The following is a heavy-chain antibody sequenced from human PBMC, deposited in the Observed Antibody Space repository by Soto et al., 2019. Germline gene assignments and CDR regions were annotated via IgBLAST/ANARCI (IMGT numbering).Heavy chain of an antibody. V-gene: IGHV4-30-2*01. J-gene: IGHJ6*02. D-gene: IGHD6-13*01. Sequence: PSETLSLTCAVSGGSISSGGCSWSWIRQPPGKGLEGIGYIYHSGSTYYNPSLKSRVTISVDRSKNQFSLKLSFVTAADTAVYYCARDRIIAAAGRRYYYYGMDVWGQGTTVTVSS. CDR2: IYHSGST. CDR1: GGSISSGGCS. CDR3: ARDRIIAAAGRRYYYYGMDV.